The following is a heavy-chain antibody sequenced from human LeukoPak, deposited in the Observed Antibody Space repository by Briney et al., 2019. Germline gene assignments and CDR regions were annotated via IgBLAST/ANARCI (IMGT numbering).Heavy chain of an antibody. CDR3: VRGGQGDGHSADEALDI. CDR2: IYHSGST. Sequence: SETLSLTCAVSGGSISSGGYSWSWIRQPPGKGLEWIGYIYHSGSTYYNPSLKSRVTISVDRSKNQFSLQLSSVTPEDTALYYCVRGGQGDGHSADEALDIWGQGTMVTVS. J-gene: IGHJ3*02. D-gene: IGHD5-18*01. V-gene: IGHV4-30-2*01. CDR1: GGSISSGGYS.